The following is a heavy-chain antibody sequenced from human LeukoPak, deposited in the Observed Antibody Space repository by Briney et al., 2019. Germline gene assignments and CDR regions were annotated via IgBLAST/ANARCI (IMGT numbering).Heavy chain of an antibody. Sequence: PSETLSLTCTVSGGSISSYYWSWIRQPPGKGLEWIGYIYYSGSTNYNPPLKSRVTISVDTSKNQFSLKLSSVTAADTAVYYCARVSDGYNNTPSDYWGQGTLVTVSS. CDR3: ARVSDGYNNTPSDY. J-gene: IGHJ4*02. V-gene: IGHV4-59*01. CDR2: IYYSGST. CDR1: GGSISSYY. D-gene: IGHD5-24*01.